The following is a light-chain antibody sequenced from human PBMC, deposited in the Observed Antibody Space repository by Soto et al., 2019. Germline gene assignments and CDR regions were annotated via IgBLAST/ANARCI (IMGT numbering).Light chain of an antibody. V-gene: IGKV3-15*01. CDR3: QQYNYWSRT. Sequence: EIVMTQSPVPLSVSPGERATLSCRASESVSSNLAWYQQKPGQAPSLLIYGASTRAAGVPVRFSGSGSGTEFTLTISSLQSEDFAVYYCQQYNYWSRTFGQGTKVEIK. J-gene: IGKJ1*01. CDR1: ESVSSN. CDR2: GAS.